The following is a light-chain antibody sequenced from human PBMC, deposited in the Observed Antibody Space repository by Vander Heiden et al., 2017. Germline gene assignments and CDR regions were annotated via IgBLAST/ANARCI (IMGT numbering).Light chain of an antibody. J-gene: IGKJ5*01. V-gene: IGKV4-1*01. CDR1: QSVLYSSNNKNY. CDR2: WAS. CDR3: QQYYTTLT. Sequence: DIVMTQSPDSLAVSLGERATINCKSSQSVLYSSNNKNYLAWYRQKPGQPPELLIYWASTRESGVPDRFSGSGSGTDFTLTISGLQAEDVAVYYCQQYYTTLTFGQGTRLEIK.